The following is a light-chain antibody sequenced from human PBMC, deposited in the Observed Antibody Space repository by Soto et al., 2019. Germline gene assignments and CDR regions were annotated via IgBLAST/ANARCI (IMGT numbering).Light chain of an antibody. CDR2: GAS. V-gene: IGKV3-20*01. CDR3: QQYGSPGT. CDR1: QSVSSSY. Sequence: EIVLTQSPGTLSLSPGERATLSCRASQSVSSSYLAWYQQKPGQAPRLLIYGASSRATGIPDRFSGSGSGTDFTITISRLEPEDFAVYYCQQYGSPGTFGQGTKVEIK. J-gene: IGKJ1*01.